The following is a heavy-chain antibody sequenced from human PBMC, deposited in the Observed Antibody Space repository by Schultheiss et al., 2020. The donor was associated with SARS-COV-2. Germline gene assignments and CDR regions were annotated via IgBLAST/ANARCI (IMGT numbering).Heavy chain of an antibody. CDR1: GFTFSSYW. CDR3: AKWGLGYCSSTSCSDY. CDR2: ISGSGGST. Sequence: GGSLRLSCAASGFTFSSYWMSWVRQAPGKGLEWVSAISGSGGSTYYADSVKGRFTISRDNSKNTLYLQMNSLRAEDTAVYYCAKWGLGYCSSTSCSDYWGQGTLVTVSS. D-gene: IGHD2-2*01. V-gene: IGHV3-23*01. J-gene: IGHJ4*02.